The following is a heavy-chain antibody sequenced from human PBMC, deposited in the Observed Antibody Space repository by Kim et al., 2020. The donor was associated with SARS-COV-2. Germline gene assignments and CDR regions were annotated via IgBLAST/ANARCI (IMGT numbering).Heavy chain of an antibody. CDR1: GFTFSSYA. D-gene: IGHD3-10*01. J-gene: IGHJ6*02. CDR2: ISGSGGST. CDR3: AKAPYYYGSGSYPRSYYYYGMDV. V-gene: IGHV3-23*01. Sequence: GGSLRLSCAASGFTFSSYAMSWVRQAPGKGLEWVSAISGSGGSTYYADSVKGRFTISRDNSKNTLYLQMNSLRAEDTAVYYCAKAPYYYGSGSYPRSYYYYGMDVWGQGTTVTVSS.